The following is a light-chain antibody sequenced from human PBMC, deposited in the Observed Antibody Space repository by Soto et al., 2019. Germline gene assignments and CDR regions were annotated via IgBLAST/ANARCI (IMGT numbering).Light chain of an antibody. J-gene: IGLJ2*01. CDR2: EVR. CDR3: SSYTTSHTLV. CDR1: SSDVGGHNY. Sequence: QSALTQPASVSGSPGQSITISCTGTSSDVGGHNYVSWYQQHPGKAPKLLIYEVRVRPSGVSTRFSGSKSANTASLTISGLRAEDEADYYCSSYTTSHTLVFGGGTKLTVL. V-gene: IGLV2-14*01.